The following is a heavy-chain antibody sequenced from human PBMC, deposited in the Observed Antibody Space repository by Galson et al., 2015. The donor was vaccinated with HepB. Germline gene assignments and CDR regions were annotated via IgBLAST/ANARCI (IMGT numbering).Heavy chain of an antibody. J-gene: IGHJ6*03. V-gene: IGHV3-7*03. CDR2: IREDGSEK. CDR1: GFTFSHSA. D-gene: IGHD2-8*01. CDR3: ARDGDVMGEDAKLSAKTDSYYMAV. Sequence: SLRLSCAASGFTFSHSAMSWVRQAPGKGLEWVAEIREDGSEKYYVGSVKGRFTISRDNAKNSLYLQMNSLRGEDTAVYYCARDGDVMGEDAKLSAKTDSYYMAVGCKGSPVTVSS.